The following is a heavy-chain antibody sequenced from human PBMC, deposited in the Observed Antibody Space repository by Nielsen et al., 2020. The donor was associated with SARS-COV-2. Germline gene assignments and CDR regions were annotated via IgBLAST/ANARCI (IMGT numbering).Heavy chain of an antibody. CDR1: AYTITDYY. CDR3: ARARATIFGLVMSYGMDV. J-gene: IGHJ6*02. CDR2: INPYSGGT. D-gene: IGHD3/OR15-3a*01. Sequence: ASVKISCKASAYTITDYYIHWVRQDPGQGLEWMGRINPYSGGTNYAQKFQGTVTMTRDASISTVYMELTSDDTAVYYCARARATIFGLVMSYGMDVWCQGTTVAVSS. V-gene: IGHV1-2*06.